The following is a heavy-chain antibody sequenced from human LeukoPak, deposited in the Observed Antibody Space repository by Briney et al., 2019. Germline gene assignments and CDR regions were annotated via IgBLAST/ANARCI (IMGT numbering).Heavy chain of an antibody. V-gene: IGHV4-59*01. CDR1: GGSISSYY. CDR2: IYYSGST. CDR3: ARDRMGYDSSGYYWSGWFDP. J-gene: IGHJ5*02. Sequence: PSETLSLTCTVSGGSISSYYWSWLRQPPGKGLEWIGYIYYSGSTNYNPSLKGRVTISVDTSKNQISLKLSSVTAADTAVYYCARDRMGYDSSGYYWSGWFDPWGQGTLVTVSS. D-gene: IGHD3-22*01.